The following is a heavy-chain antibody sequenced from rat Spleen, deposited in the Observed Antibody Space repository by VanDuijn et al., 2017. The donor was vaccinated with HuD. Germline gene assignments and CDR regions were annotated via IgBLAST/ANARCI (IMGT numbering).Heavy chain of an antibody. V-gene: IGHV2S12*01. D-gene: IGHD1-4*01. CDR3: IRESLPGYNSHWFGY. CDR2: ISSGGSP. CDR1: GFSLTSNG. J-gene: IGHJ3*01. Sequence: QVQLKESGPGLVQPSQTLSLTCTVSGFSLTSNGVSWVRQPPGKGLEWIAAISSGGSPYYNSALKSRLSISMDTSKSQVFLKMNSLQTEDTAIYFCIRESLPGYNSHWFGYWGQGTLVTVSS.